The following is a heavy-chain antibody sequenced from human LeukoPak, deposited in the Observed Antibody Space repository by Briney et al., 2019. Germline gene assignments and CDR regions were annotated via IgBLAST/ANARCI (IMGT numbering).Heavy chain of an antibody. D-gene: IGHD3-16*01. CDR1: TTFA. Sequence: GGSLRLSCAAFTTFAMSWVRQAPGKGLEWVSSISSSSSYIYYADSVKGRFTISRDNAKNSLYLQMNSLRAEDTAVYYCAREGGGYGSPFDYWGQGTLVTVSS. CDR2: ISSSSSYI. J-gene: IGHJ4*02. V-gene: IGHV3-21*01. CDR3: AREGGGYGSPFDY.